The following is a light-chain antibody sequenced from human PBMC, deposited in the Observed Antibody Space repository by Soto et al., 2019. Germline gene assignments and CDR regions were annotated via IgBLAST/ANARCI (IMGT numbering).Light chain of an antibody. Sequence: DIHMNHSPSSLSASLVERVTITCQASQDISNYLNWYQQKPGKAPKLLIYDASNLETGVPSRFSGSGSGTDFTFTISSLQPEDIATYYCQQYDNLPLTFGGGTKVDIK. CDR3: QQYDNLPLT. J-gene: IGKJ4*01. V-gene: IGKV1-33*01. CDR2: DAS. CDR1: QDISNY.